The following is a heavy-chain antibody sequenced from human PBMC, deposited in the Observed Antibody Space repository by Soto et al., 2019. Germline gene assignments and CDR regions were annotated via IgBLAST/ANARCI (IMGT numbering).Heavy chain of an antibody. Sequence: QVQLVESGGGVVQPGRSLRLSCAASGFTFSSYAMHWVRQAPGKGLEWVAVISYDGSNKYYADSVKGRFTISRDNSKNTLYLQMNSLRAEDTAVYCCAREDSSGYYFDYWGQGTLVTVSS. CDR1: GFTFSSYA. D-gene: IGHD3-22*01. V-gene: IGHV3-30-3*01. J-gene: IGHJ4*02. CDR3: AREDSSGYYFDY. CDR2: ISYDGSNK.